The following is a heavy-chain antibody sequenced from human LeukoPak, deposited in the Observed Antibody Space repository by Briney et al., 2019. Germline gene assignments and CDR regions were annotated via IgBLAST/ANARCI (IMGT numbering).Heavy chain of an antibody. CDR3: ARGVTLDY. CDR1: GFSFSTYA. J-gene: IGHJ4*02. CDR2: ISYDGSNK. V-gene: IGHV3-30*19. Sequence: GTSLRLSCAASGFSFSTYAMHWVRQAPGKGLEWVAVISYDGSNKYYADSVKGRFTISRDNSKNTLYLQMNSLRAEDTAVYYCARGVTLDYWGQGTLVTVSS. D-gene: IGHD4-11*01.